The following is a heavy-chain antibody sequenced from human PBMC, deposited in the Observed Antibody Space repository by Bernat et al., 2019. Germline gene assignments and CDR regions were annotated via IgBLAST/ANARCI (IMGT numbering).Heavy chain of an antibody. CDR1: GFTFSSYD. CDR2: IGTAGDT. D-gene: IGHD5-24*01. V-gene: IGHV3-13*04. CDR3: ARALGMATIGYYFDD. Sequence: EVQLVESGGGLVQPGGSLRLSCAASGFTFSSYDMHWVRQTTGKGLEWDSAIGTAGDTYYPGSVQGRFTISRKKAKNSLYLQMNSRRAGDTAVYYCARALGMATIGYYFDDWGQGTLVTVSS. J-gene: IGHJ4*02.